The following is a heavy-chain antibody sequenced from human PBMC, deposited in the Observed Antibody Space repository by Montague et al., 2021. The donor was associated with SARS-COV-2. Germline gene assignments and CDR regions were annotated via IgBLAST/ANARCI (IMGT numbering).Heavy chain of an antibody. Sequence: SEALSLTCSVSGYFIGTGYYWGWIRQSPGKGLEWIGSNYLHGNAYYNPSLNSRVTISLDTSNNQFSLRLTSVTTSDTAVHYCARGRVTRAGFDYWGQGIRVIVSS. CDR2: NYLHGNA. CDR3: ARGRVTRAGFDY. CDR1: GYFIGTGYY. D-gene: IGHD2-21*02. V-gene: IGHV4-38-2*02. J-gene: IGHJ4*02.